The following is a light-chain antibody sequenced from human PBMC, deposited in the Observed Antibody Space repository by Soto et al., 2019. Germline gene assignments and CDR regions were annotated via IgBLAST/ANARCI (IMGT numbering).Light chain of an antibody. V-gene: IGKV3-20*01. CDR3: QQYGSSSWT. CDR2: GAS. Sequence: EIVMTQSPGALSFSPGEGSTLSLSASQSVSSSYLAWYQQKPGQAPRLLIYGASSRATGIPDRFSGSGSGTDFTLTISRLEPEDFAVYYCQQYGSSSWTFGQGTKVDIK. CDR1: QSVSSSY. J-gene: IGKJ1*01.